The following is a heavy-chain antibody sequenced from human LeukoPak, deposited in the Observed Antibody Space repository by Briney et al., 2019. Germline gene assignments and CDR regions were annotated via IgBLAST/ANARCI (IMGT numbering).Heavy chain of an antibody. CDR3: AKDQGRGTYSFDY. CDR1: GFTFSRDS. V-gene: IGHV3-30*02. J-gene: IGHJ4*02. Sequence: GGSLRLSCAASGFTFSRDSMHWVRQAPGKGLEWVAFITYDGDNKYADSVKGRFTISRDNSRNTLYLQMNSLRTDDTAVYYCAKDQGRGTYSFDYWGQGTLVTVSS. D-gene: IGHD1-26*01. CDR2: ITYDGDNK.